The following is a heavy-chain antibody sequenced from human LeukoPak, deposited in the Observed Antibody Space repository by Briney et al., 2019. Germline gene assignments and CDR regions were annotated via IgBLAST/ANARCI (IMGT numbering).Heavy chain of an antibody. Sequence: VSVKVSCKTSGYTFTDFYLFWVRQAPGQGPEWMGWTNPRTGDTKYAEKFLGRVTMTRDTSMTTAYMDLYSLRSDDTAVYFCATGLGYYDSTIRDWGQGTLVTVSS. D-gene: IGHD3-22*01. J-gene: IGHJ4*01. V-gene: IGHV1-2*02. CDR1: GYTFTDFY. CDR2: TNPRTGDT. CDR3: ATGLGYYDSTIRD.